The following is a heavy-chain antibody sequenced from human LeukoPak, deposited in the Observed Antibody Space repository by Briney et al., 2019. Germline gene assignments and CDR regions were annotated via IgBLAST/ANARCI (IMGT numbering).Heavy chain of an antibody. CDR2: IGPHSTFT. D-gene: IGHD2/OR15-2a*01. J-gene: IGHJ4*02. CDR1: GFTFTDHY. V-gene: IGHV1-2*02. CDR3: VREGEGPLSKDFDY. Sequence: EASMKVSCKSSGFTFTDHYIHWVRQAPGQGLEWMGYIGPHSTFTSSPQEFQGRVTMTRDTSTTTAYMELTRLTSDDTAVYYCVREGEGPLSKDFDYWGQGTLVTVSS.